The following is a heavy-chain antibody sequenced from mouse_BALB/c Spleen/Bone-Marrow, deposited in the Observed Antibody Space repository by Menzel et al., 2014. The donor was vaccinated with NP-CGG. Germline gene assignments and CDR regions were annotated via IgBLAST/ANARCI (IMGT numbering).Heavy chain of an antibody. CDR2: INPGSGGI. Sequence: VQLQQSGAELVRPGTSVKVSCKASGYAFTNYWIEWIKQRPGQGLEWIGVINPGSGGINYNEKFKGKATLTADKSSSTAYVQLSSLTSDDAAVCFCARELVSDMDYWGQGTSVTVSS. J-gene: IGHJ4*01. CDR1: GYAFTNYW. V-gene: IGHV1-54*01. D-gene: IGHD2-5*01. CDR3: ARELVSDMDY.